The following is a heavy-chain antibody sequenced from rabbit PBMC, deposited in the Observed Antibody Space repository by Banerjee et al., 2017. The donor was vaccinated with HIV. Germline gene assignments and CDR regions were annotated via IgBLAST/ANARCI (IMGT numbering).Heavy chain of an antibody. CDR2: IYAGSGTT. J-gene: IGHJ4*01. CDR3: ARDAYASSTGYYGGYFNL. D-gene: IGHD1-1*01. V-gene: IGHV1S7*01. CDR1: GFTFSRYH. Sequence: QSLEESGGGLVKPGASLTLTCTASGFTFSRYHMGWVRQAPGKGLEWIGDIYAGSGTTDYANWVNGRFTISSDNAQNTVDLQMNSLTAADTATYFCARDAYASSTGYYGGYFNLWGPGTLVTVS.